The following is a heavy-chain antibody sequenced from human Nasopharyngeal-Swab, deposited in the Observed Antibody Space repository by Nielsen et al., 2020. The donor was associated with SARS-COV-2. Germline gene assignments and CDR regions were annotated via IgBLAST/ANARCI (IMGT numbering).Heavy chain of an antibody. V-gene: IGHV4-34*01. CDR2: INHSGST. J-gene: IGHJ6*02. CDR3: ARVGEYDLYGMDI. D-gene: IGHD4-17*01. CDR1: GGSFSGYY. Sequence: SETLSLTCAVYGGSFSGYYCSWIRQPPGKGLEWSGEINHSGSTNYNPSLKSGVTISADTSTNQSSMKLSSVAAADTAVYYYARVGEYDLYGMDIWGQGTTVTVSS.